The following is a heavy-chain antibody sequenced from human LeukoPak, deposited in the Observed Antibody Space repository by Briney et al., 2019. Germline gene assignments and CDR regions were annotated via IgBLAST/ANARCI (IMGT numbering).Heavy chain of an antibody. CDR1: GGSISSYY. D-gene: IGHD4-17*01. V-gene: IGHV4-4*07. Sequence: SETLSLTCTVSGGSISSYYWSWIRQPPGKGLEWIGRIYTSGSTNYNPSLKSRVTMSVDTSKNQFSLNLNSVTAADTAVYYCARGPTTVTRAFDYWGQGTLVTVSS. J-gene: IGHJ4*02. CDR3: ARGPTTVTRAFDY. CDR2: IYTSGST.